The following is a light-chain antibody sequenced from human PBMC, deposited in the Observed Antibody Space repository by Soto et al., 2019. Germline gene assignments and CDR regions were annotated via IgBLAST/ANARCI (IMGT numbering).Light chain of an antibody. CDR3: SSFAGINNLL. V-gene: IGLV2-8*01. CDR1: SSDVGGSNF. Sequence: QSVLTQPASVSASPGQSITISCTGTSSDVGGSNFVSWYQQHPGKPPKLMIYEVSQRPSGVPDRFSGSKSGNTASLTISGLQAEDEGDYYCSSFAGINNLLFGGGTKVTVL. CDR2: EVS. J-gene: IGLJ2*01.